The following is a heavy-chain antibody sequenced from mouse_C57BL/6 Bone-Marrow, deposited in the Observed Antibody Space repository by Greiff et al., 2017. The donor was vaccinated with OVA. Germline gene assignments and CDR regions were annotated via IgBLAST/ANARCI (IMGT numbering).Heavy chain of an antibody. Sequence: VQLQQSGPELVKPGASVKISCKASGYSFTDYNMNWVKQRNGTSLEWIGVINPNYGTTRYHQKFKGKATLTVDQSSSTAYMQLNSLTSEDSAVYYCARGDSSGYHAMDYWGQGTSGTVSS. D-gene: IGHD3-2*02. CDR2: INPNYGTT. CDR1: GYSFTDYN. V-gene: IGHV1-39*01. CDR3: ARGDSSGYHAMDY. J-gene: IGHJ4*01.